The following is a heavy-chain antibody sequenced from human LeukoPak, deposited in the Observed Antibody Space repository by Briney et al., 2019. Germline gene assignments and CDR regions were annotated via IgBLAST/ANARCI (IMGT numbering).Heavy chain of an antibody. CDR2: IYHSGST. D-gene: IGHD6-19*01. Sequence: SETLSLTCAVSGYSISSGYYWGWIRQPPGKGLEWIGSIYHSGSTYYNPSLKSRVTISVDTSKNQFSLKLSSVTAADTAVYYCARPSSGWCPDYWGQGTLVTVSS. CDR1: GYSISSGYY. J-gene: IGHJ4*02. V-gene: IGHV4-38-2*01. CDR3: ARPSSGWCPDY.